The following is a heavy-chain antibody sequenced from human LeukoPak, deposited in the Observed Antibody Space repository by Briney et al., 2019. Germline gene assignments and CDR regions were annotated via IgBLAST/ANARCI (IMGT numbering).Heavy chain of an antibody. Sequence: SETLSLTCAASGYSISSGYYWGWIRPPPGKGLEWIGSIYHSGSTYYNPSLKSRVTISVDTSKNQFSLKLSSVTAADTAVYYCARQGSVAGTGGSDYWGQGTLVTVSS. CDR1: GYSISSGYY. D-gene: IGHD6-19*01. CDR2: IYHSGST. V-gene: IGHV4-38-2*01. J-gene: IGHJ4*02. CDR3: ARQGSVAGTGGSDY.